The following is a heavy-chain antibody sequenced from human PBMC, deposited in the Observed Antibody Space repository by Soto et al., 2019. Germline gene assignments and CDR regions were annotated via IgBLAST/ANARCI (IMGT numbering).Heavy chain of an antibody. CDR1: GYSFSNYW. CDR3: ARFVRNFYYHMDV. J-gene: IGHJ6*03. V-gene: IGHV5-51*01. CDR2: IYPGDSDT. Sequence: GESLKISCKGFGYSFSNYWIAWVRQMPGKGLEWMGIIYPGDSDTRYSPSFQGQVTISVDKSITTVYLQWSSLKASDTAMYYCARFVRNFYYHMDVWGKGTTVTVSS.